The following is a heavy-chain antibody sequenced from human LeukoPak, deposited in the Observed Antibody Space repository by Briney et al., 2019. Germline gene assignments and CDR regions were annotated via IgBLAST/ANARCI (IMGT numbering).Heavy chain of an antibody. Sequence: KPSETLSLTCTVSGYSISSGYYWGWIRQPPGKGLEWIGSIYHSGSTYYNPSLKSRVTISVDTSKNQFSLKLSSVTAADTAVYYCARDFLPYYYDSSDYWNYWGQGTLVTVSS. CDR2: IYHSGST. V-gene: IGHV4-38-2*02. J-gene: IGHJ4*02. D-gene: IGHD3-22*01. CDR1: GYSISSGYY. CDR3: ARDFLPYYYDSSDYWNY.